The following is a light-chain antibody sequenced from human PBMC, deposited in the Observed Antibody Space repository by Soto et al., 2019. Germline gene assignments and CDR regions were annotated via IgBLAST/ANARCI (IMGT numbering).Light chain of an antibody. V-gene: IGLV1-44*01. CDR1: SSNIGSNT. Sequence: QSVLTQPPSASGTPGQRVTISCSGSSSNIGSNTVNWYQQLPGTAPKLLIYSNNQRPSGVPDRFSGSKSGTSASLAIRGLQSEDEADYYCAAWDDSLNGYVFGTWTKLTVL. CDR2: SNN. CDR3: AAWDDSLNGYV. J-gene: IGLJ1*01.